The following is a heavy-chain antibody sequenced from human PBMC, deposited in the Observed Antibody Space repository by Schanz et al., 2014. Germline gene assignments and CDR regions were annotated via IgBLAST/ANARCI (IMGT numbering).Heavy chain of an antibody. J-gene: IGHJ3*02. CDR3: ARVHIASYHYNSPGAFDI. V-gene: IGHV1-18*01. CDR1: GYIFGSHG. D-gene: IGHD3-10*01. Sequence: QLMQSGSEVRKPGASVKVSCKASGYIFGSHGMTWVRQAPGQGPELMGWINAHTGNTQYAQKFQGRVNMTRDTVTTTVHLELTRLRTDDTAIYYCARVHIASYHYNSPGAFDIWGQGTMGTVSP. CDR2: INAHTGNT.